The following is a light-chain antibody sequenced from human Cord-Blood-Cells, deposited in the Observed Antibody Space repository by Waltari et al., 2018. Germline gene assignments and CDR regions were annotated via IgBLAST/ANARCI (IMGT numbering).Light chain of an antibody. Sequence: QSVLTQPASVPGSPGQSITISCTATSRAVGRNHLVSCYQQHPGKAPKLMIYEVSNRPSGVSNRFSGSKSGNTASLTISGLQAEDEADYYCCSYAGSSTFVVFGGGTKLTVL. J-gene: IGLJ2*01. CDR1: SRAVGRNHL. CDR2: EVS. CDR3: CSYAGSSTFVV. V-gene: IGLV2-23*02.